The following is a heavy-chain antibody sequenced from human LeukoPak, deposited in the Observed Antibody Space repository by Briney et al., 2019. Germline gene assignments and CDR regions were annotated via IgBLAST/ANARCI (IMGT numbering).Heavy chain of an antibody. Sequence: GRSLRLSCAASGLSFDDYAMHWVQQVPGKGLEWVSGIGWNSVNIGYVDSVKGRFTISRDNAKNSLFLQMDSLRVEDTALYFCAKGLSLEGGSTWKYNWFDAWGQGTVVIVSS. CDR2: IGWNSVNI. CDR3: AKGLSLEGGSTWKYNWFDA. V-gene: IGHV3-9*01. D-gene: IGHD6-13*01. J-gene: IGHJ5*02. CDR1: GLSFDDYA.